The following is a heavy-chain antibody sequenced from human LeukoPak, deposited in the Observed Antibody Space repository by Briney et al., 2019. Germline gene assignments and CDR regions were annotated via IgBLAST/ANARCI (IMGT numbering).Heavy chain of an antibody. V-gene: IGHV1-69*04. CDR3: AKVSLHFGDPLPAPDAFDI. CDR1: GGTFSSYA. CDR2: IIPILGIA. Sequence: ASVKVSCKASGGTFSSYAISWVRQAPGQGLEWMGRIIPILGIANYAQKFQGRVTITADKSTSTAYMGLSSLRSEDTAVYYCAKVSLHFGDPLPAPDAFDIWGQGTMVTVSS. D-gene: IGHD2-21*01. J-gene: IGHJ3*02.